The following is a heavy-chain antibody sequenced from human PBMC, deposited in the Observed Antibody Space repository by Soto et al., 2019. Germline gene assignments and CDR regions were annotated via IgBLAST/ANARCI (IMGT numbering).Heavy chain of an antibody. CDR1: GYNFSSYW. V-gene: IGHV5-51*01. D-gene: IGHD2-15*01. J-gene: IGHJ6*02. CDR3: ARHELCSGGSCYSSYYYGMDV. CDR2: TYPDDSDA. Sequence: GAEVKISCXGCGYNFSSYWIAWVRQLPGKGLEWMGITYPDDSDARYSPSFQGQVTISADKSASTAYLQWTSLKASYTAMYYCARHELCSGGSCYSSYYYGMDVWGQGTTVTVSS.